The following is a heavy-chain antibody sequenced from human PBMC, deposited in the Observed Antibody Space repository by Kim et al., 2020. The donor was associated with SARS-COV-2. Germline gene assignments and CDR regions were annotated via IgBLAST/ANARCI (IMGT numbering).Heavy chain of an antibody. J-gene: IGHJ3*02. CDR1: GFTFSDYY. D-gene: IGHD3-10*01. CDR3: ARHLLWRKRWLGSGSYYTHAFDI. CDR2: ISSSSSYT. V-gene: IGHV3-11*03. Sequence: GGSLRLSCAASGFTFSDYYMSWIRQAPGKGLEWVSYISSSSSYTNYADSVKGRFTISRDNAKNSLYLQMNSLRAEDTAVYYCARHLLWRKRWLGSGSYYTHAFDIWGQGTMVTVSS.